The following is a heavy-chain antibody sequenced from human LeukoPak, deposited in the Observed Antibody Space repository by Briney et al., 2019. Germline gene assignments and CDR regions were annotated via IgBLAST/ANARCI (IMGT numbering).Heavy chain of an antibody. J-gene: IGHJ4*02. D-gene: IGHD5-18*01. V-gene: IGHV4-59*08. CDR2: ISYSGSI. CDR1: GGSISRHY. CDR3: ARHVGPGYSYGFDN. Sequence: SETLSLTCTVSGGSISRHYWSWIRQAPGKGLEWIGYISYSGSINYNPSLKSRVTMSVDTSKNQFSLKLSSVTAADTAVFYCARHVGPGYSYGFDNWGQGTLVTVSS.